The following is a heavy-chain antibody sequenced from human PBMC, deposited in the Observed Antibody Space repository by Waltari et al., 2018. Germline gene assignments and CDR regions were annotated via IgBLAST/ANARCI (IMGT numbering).Heavy chain of an antibody. J-gene: IGHJ6*03. V-gene: IGHV4-4*09. D-gene: IGHD3-9*01. CDR3: ARGTGSSPYYYYYMDV. Sequence: QVQLQESGPGLVKPSETLSLTCTVSGGSISSYYWSWIRQPPGKGLEWIGYIYTSGSTNYNPSLKRRGTISVDTSKNQFSLKLSSVTAADTAVYYCARGTGSSPYYYYYMDVWGKGTTVTVSS. CDR2: IYTSGST. CDR1: GGSISSYY.